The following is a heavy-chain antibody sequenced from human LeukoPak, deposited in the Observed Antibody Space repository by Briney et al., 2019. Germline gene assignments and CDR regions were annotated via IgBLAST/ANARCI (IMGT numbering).Heavy chain of an antibody. V-gene: IGHV4-61*01. CDR3: AREVTMIVVVTRSYNWFDP. J-gene: IGHJ5*02. CDR2: IYYSGST. D-gene: IGHD3-22*01. CDR1: GGSVSSGSYY. Sequence: SETLSLTCTVSGGSVSSGSYYWSWIRQPPGKGLEWIGYIYYSGSTNYNPSPKRRVTISVDTSKNQFSPKLSSVTAADTAVYYCAREVTMIVVVTRSYNWFDPWGQGTLVTVSS.